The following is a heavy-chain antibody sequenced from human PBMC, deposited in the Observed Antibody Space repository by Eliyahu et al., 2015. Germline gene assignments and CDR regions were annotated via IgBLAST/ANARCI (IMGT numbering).Heavy chain of an antibody. CDR3: ARRPNYYDTSGWDS. D-gene: IGHD3-22*01. CDR1: GYTFTNFG. J-gene: IGHJ4*02. CDR2: ISTYNGDT. Sequence: QVQLVQSGAEVKKPGASLKVSCKASGYTFTNFGINWVRQAPGQGLEWMGWISTYNGDTYYAQKLQDRVTMTTDTSTSTAYMELRSLRSDDTAVYYCARRPNYYDTSGWDSWGQGTLVTVSS. V-gene: IGHV1-18*01.